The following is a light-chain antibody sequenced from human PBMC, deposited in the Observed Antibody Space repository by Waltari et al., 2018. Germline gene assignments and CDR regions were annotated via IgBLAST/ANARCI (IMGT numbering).Light chain of an antibody. Sequence: DIVMTQSPDSLAVSLGERATINCKSSQRVLYSSNNTNYLAWYQQKPGQPPKLLIYWASTRESGVTARFSGSGSATDFTLTISSLQAEDVAVYYGQQYYNTWEFGQATKVEIK. CDR1: QRVLYSSNNTNY. CDR2: WAS. J-gene: IGKJ1*01. V-gene: IGKV4-1*01. CDR3: QQYYNTWE.